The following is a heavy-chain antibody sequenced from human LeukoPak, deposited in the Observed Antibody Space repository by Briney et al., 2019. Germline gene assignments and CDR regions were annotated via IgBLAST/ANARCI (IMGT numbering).Heavy chain of an antibody. J-gene: IGHJ6*03. CDR3: ARGCHGYNCDYYYYMDV. CDR1: GYTFTSYY. V-gene: IGHV1-46*01. D-gene: IGHD5-24*01. CDR2: INPSGGST. Sequence: ASVKVSCKASGYTFTSYYMHWVRHAPGQGLEWMGIINPSGGSTSYAQKFQGRVTMTRDMSTSTVYMELSSLRSEDTAVYYCARGCHGYNCDYYYYMDVWGKGTTVTVSS.